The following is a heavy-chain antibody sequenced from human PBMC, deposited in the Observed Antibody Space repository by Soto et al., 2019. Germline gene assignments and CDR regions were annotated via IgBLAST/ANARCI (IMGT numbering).Heavy chain of an antibody. Sequence: GGSLRLSCAASGLTVSSNYMSWVRQAPGKGLEWVSVIYSGGGTYYADSVKGRFAISRDNSKNTLYLQMNSLRAEDTAVYYCARDLVGATTEYFQHWGQGTLVTVSS. CDR1: GLTVSSNY. CDR2: IYSGGGT. CDR3: ARDLVGATTEYFQH. D-gene: IGHD1-26*01. J-gene: IGHJ1*01. V-gene: IGHV3-66*01.